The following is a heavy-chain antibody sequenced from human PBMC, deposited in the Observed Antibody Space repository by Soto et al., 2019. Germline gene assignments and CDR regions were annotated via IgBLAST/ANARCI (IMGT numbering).Heavy chain of an antibody. CDR1: GFTFSSYS. J-gene: IGHJ4*02. D-gene: IGHD2-2*01. CDR2: ISSSSSYI. V-gene: IGHV3-21*01. Sequence: GGSLRLSCAASGFTFSSYSMNWVRQAPGKGLEWVSSISSSSSYIYYADSVKGRFTISRDNAKNSLYLQMNSLRAEDTAVYYCARDQGTRGVFDYWGQGTLVTVSS. CDR3: ARDQGTRGVFDY.